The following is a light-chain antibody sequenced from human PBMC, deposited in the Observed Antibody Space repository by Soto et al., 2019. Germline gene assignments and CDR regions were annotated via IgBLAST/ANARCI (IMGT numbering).Light chain of an antibody. CDR3: GSYSISTTLSV. J-gene: IGLJ1*01. CDR1: SSDVGGYNY. Sequence: QSVLTQPASVSGSPGQSITISCTETSSDVGGYNYVSWYQQHPGKAPKLIIYDVIHRPSGVSNRFSGSKSANTASLTISGLQAEDEADYYCGSYSISTTLSVFGTGTKVTVL. V-gene: IGLV2-14*01. CDR2: DVI.